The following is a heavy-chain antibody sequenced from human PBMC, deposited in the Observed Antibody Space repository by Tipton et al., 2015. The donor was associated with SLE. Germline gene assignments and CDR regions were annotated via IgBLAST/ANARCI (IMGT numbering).Heavy chain of an antibody. CDR3: VRRGRKYDIWNGYYDCLDP. CDR1: GDYFNNSVYS. Sequence: GLVKPSETLSLRCTVSGDYFNNSVYSWGWVRQPPGKELEWLGTVHHDGSTYYNPSLKSRLTMSIDTSRSHFSLSLNSVTAADTGVYHCVRRGRKYDIWNGYYDCLDPWGQGILVTVSS. CDR2: VHHDGST. V-gene: IGHV4-39*02. J-gene: IGHJ5*02. D-gene: IGHD3-3*01.